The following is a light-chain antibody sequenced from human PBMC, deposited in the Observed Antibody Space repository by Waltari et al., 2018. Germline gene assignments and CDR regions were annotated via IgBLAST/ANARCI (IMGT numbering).Light chain of an antibody. V-gene: IGLV1-47*01. CDR2: KNN. J-gene: IGLJ3*02. CDR1: SSNIGSNY. CDR3: AAWDDSLSGLV. Sequence: QYVLTQPPSASGTPGQKVTISCNGSSSNIGSNYVYWYQQFPGTAPKLLIFKNNQRPSGVPDRFSDSKSGTSASLAINGLRSEDEADYYCAAWDDSLSGLVLGGGTKVTVL.